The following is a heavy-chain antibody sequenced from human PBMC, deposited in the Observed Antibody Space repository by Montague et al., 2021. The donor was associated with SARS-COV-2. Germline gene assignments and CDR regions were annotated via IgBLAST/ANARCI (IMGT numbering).Heavy chain of an antibody. V-gene: IGHV4-59*10. J-gene: IGHJ6*02. CDR3: ARYTRQIRLIVFDYGMDV. CDR2: IHSSGGT. CDR1: GGSIITGSNFY. Sequence: SETLSLTCAVSGGSIITGSNFYWGWIRQSAGKGLEWIGRIHSSGGTNYNPSLKSRLTMSVDSSANQFSLKLTSVTAADTAVYYCARYTRQIRLIVFDYGMDVWGQGTTVTVSS. D-gene: IGHD4-17*01.